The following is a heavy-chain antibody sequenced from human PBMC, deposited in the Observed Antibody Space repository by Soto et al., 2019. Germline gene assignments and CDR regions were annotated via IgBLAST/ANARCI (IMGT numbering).Heavy chain of an antibody. CDR1: GGSFSGYY. D-gene: IGHD3-9*01. CDR3: ARRQYDILTGKPFDY. V-gene: IGHV4-34*01. J-gene: IGHJ4*02. Sequence: PSETLSLTCAVYGGSFSGYYWSWIRQPPGKGLEWIGEINHSGSTNYNPSLKSRVTISVDTSKNQFSLKLSSVTAADTAVYYCARRQYDILTGKPFDYWGQGTLVTVSS. CDR2: INHSGST.